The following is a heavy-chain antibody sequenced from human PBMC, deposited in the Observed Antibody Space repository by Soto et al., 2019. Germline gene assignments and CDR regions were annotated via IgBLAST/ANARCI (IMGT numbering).Heavy chain of an antibody. V-gene: IGHV1-3*01. CDR2: INAGNGNT. J-gene: IGHJ4*02. Sequence: ASVKVSCKASGYTFTSYAMHWVRQAPGQRLEWMGWINAGNGNTKYSQKFQGRVTITRDTSASTAYMELSSLRSEDTAVYYCARVLGIAVAGISYWGQGTLVTVSS. CDR1: GYTFTSYA. CDR3: ARVLGIAVAGISY. D-gene: IGHD6-19*01.